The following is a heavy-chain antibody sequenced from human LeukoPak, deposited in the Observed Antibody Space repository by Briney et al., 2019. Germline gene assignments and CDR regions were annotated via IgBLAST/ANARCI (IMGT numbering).Heavy chain of an antibody. D-gene: IGHD3-10*01. J-gene: IGHJ4*02. CDR1: GFTFSTYV. CDR3: AKGPGLLWFGESYPFDY. Sequence: GGSLRLSCAASGFTFSTYVMSWVRQAPGKGLEWVSTISDSGANTYYADSVRGRFTISRDNSKNTLYLQMNSLRAEDTAVYYCAKGPGLLWFGESYPFDYWGQGTLVTVSS. CDR2: ISDSGANT. V-gene: IGHV3-23*01.